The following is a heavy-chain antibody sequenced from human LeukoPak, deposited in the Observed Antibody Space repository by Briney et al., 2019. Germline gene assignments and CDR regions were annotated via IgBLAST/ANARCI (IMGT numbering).Heavy chain of an antibody. CDR2: IWYDGSNK. D-gene: IGHD4-11*01. V-gene: IGHV3-33*01. Sequence: GRSLRLSCAASGFTFSSYGMHWDRQAPGKGLEWVAVIWYDGSNKYYADSVKGRFTISRDNSKNTLYLQMNSLRAEDTAVYYCARSVGSIFSDAFDIWGQGTMVTVSS. CDR1: GFTFSSYG. CDR3: ARSVGSIFSDAFDI. J-gene: IGHJ3*02.